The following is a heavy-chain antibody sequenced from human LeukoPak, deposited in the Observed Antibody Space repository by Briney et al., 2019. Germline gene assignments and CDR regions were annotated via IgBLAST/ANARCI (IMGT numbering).Heavy chain of an antibody. CDR2: INPSGGST. CDR3: ARRNSHIGSYRPSYYFDY. CDR1: GYTFSRYG. D-gene: IGHD1-26*01. V-gene: IGHV1-46*01. Sequence: GASVKVSCKASGYTFSRYGITWVRQAPGQGLEWMGIINPSGGSTIYAQKFQGRVTMTRDTSTSTIYMELSSLRSEDTAVYYCARRNSHIGSYRPSYYFDYWGQGTLVTVSS. J-gene: IGHJ4*02.